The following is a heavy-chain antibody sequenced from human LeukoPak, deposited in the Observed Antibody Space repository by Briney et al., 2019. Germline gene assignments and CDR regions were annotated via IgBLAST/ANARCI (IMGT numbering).Heavy chain of an antibody. CDR3: AGLVGRYSSGLYYYYFDY. D-gene: IGHD3-22*01. Sequence: SETLSLTCTVSGDSINSLDLWSWVRQPPGKGLEWIGEMYLSGTTHSNPSVKSRVTISIDESKNQFFLNLSSVTAADTAVYYCAGLVGRYSSGLYYYYFDYWGQGTLVTVSS. CDR2: MYLSGTT. J-gene: IGHJ4*02. CDR1: GDSINSLDL. V-gene: IGHV4-4*02.